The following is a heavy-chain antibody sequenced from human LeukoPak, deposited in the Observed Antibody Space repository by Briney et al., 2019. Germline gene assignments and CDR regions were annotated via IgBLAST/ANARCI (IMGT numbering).Heavy chain of an antibody. CDR2: ISYDGSNK. CDR3: AKGLPVIAAAGTGAFDI. Sequence: GRSLRLSCAASGFTFSSYGMHWVRHAPGKGLEWVGVISYDGSNKYYADSVKGRFSISRDNSKNTLYLQMNSLRAEDTAVYYCAKGLPVIAAAGTGAFDIWGQGTMVTVSS. CDR1: GFTFSSYG. J-gene: IGHJ3*02. V-gene: IGHV3-30*18. D-gene: IGHD6-13*01.